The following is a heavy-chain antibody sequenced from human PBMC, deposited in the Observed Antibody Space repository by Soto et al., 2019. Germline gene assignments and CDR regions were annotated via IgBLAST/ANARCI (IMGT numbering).Heavy chain of an antibody. CDR1: GFTFRIYA. J-gene: IGHJ4*02. CDR3: AREGNYHEF. D-gene: IGHD3-10*01. CDR2: ISISGTYL. Sequence: GGSLRLFCATSGFTFRIYAMNWVRQAPGKGLEWVSSISISGTYLHYADSVEGRFTISRDDAKNSVYLQMNSLRPDDTAVYYCAREGNYHEFWGQGTMVTVYS. V-gene: IGHV3-21*01.